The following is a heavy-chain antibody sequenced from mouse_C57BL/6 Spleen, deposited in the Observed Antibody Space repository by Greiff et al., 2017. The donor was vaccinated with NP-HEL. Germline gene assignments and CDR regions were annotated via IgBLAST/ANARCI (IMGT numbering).Heavy chain of an antibody. CDR1: GYTFTDYY. Sequence: EVQLQQSGPELVKPGASVKISCKASGYTFTDYYMNWVKQSHGQSLEWIGDINPNNGGTSYNQKFKGKATLTVDKSSSTAYMELRSLTSEDSAVYYCARHYGSSSFAYWGQGTLVTVSA. J-gene: IGHJ3*01. V-gene: IGHV1-26*01. CDR3: ARHYGSSSFAY. D-gene: IGHD1-1*01. CDR2: INPNNGGT.